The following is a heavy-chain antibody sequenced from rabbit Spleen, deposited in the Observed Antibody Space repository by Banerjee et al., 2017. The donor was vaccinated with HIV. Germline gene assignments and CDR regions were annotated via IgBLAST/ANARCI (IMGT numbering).Heavy chain of an antibody. J-gene: IGHJ6*01. D-gene: IGHD6-1*01. CDR1: GFSFSSSYY. CDR2: IRTGSSGDT. CDR3: ARGPDYTNDAYDL. V-gene: IGHV1S40*01. Sequence: QSLEESGGDLVKPEGSLTLTCTASGFSFSSSYYMCWVRQAPGKGLELIACIRTGSSGDTYYANWAKGRFTISKTSSPTVTLQMTSLAVADTATYFCARGPDYTNDAYDLWGPGTLVTVS.